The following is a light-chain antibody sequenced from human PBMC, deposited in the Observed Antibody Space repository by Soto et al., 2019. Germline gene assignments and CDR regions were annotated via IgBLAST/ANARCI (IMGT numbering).Light chain of an antibody. CDR2: AAS. V-gene: IGKV1-9*01. Sequence: IQLTQSPSSLSASVGDRVTITCRASQGISSYLAWYQQKPGKAPKLLIYAASTLQSGVPSRFSGSGSGTEFTLTITSLQSEDFAVYYCHQYNGWPRTFGQGTKVDIK. J-gene: IGKJ1*01. CDR3: HQYNGWPRT. CDR1: QGISSY.